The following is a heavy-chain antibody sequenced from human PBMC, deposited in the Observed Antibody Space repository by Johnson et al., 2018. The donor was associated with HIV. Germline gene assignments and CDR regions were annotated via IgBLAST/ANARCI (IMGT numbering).Heavy chain of an antibody. CDR2: ISGNGGST. Sequence: VQLVESGGGLVQPGESLRLSCGASGFTFSSHHMYWVRQAPGKGLEHVSAISGNGGSTYYANSVKGRFTISRDNFKNTLYLQMGSLTAEDMAVYYCARRRDSTSWQEAFDIWGRGTMVTVSS. CDR1: GFTFSSHH. J-gene: IGHJ3*02. D-gene: IGHD6-13*01. V-gene: IGHV3-64*01. CDR3: ARRRDSTSWQEAFDI.